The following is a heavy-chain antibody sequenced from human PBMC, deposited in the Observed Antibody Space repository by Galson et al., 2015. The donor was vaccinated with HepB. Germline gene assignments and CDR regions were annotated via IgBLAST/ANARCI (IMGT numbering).Heavy chain of an antibody. CDR2: TYYRSKWYN. Sequence: CAISGDSVSSNSAAWNWIRQSPSRGLEWLGRTYYRSKWYNDYAVSVKSRITINPDTSKNQFSLQLNSVTPEDTAVYYCARGPGGRRLFYWYSDLWGRGTLVTVSS. V-gene: IGHV6-1*01. D-gene: IGHD3-16*01. CDR1: GDSVSSNSAA. CDR3: ARGPGGRRLFYWYSDL. J-gene: IGHJ2*01.